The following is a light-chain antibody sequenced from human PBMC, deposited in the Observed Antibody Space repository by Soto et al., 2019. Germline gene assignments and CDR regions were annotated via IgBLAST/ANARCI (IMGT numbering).Light chain of an antibody. V-gene: IGKV3-20*01. Sequence: EIVLTQSPGTLSLSPGERATLSCRASQSVSSSYLAWYQQKPGQAPRLLIYLASSRATGVPDRFSGSGSGTDFILTINRLEAEDFAVYYCQQYGTSPFTFGQGTMLEIK. CDR1: QSVSSSY. J-gene: IGKJ2*01. CDR2: LAS. CDR3: QQYGTSPFT.